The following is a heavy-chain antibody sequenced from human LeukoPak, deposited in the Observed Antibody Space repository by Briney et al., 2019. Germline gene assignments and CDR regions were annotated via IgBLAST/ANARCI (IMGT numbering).Heavy chain of an antibody. V-gene: IGHV3-23*01. CDR1: GFTFSSYA. CDR2: ISGSGSST. J-gene: IGHJ4*02. Sequence: GGSLRLSCAASGFTFSSYAMGWVRQAPGKGLEWVSAISGSGSSTYSADSMKGRFTISRDNSKNTLYLQMNSLRAEDTAVYYCARGQRYYGSGSPSPHWGQGTLVTVSS. D-gene: IGHD3-10*01. CDR3: ARGQRYYGSGSPSPH.